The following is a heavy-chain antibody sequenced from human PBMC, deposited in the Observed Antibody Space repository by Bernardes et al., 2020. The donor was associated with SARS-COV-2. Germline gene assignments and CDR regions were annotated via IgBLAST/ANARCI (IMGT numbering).Heavy chain of an antibody. D-gene: IGHD6-13*01. CDR2: ISSNGDQP. V-gene: IGHV3-64D*06. CDR3: VKEYSPPNLFDY. Sequence: GGSLRLSCSASGFTFSTYALHWVRQAPGPGLEHISTISSNGDQPFYANSVKGRFTISRDNSKNTLYLQMTSLRGEDTAVYYCVKEYSPPNLFDYWGQGTLVTVSS. J-gene: IGHJ4*02. CDR1: GFTFSTYA.